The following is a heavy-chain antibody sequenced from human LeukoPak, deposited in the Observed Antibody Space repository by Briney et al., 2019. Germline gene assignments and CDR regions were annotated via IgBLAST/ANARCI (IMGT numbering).Heavy chain of an antibody. Sequence: PSETLSLTCTVSGGSISTSNYYWGWIRQPPGKGLEWIGSIYHSGSTYYNPSLKSRVTISVDTSKNQFSLKLSSVTAADTAVYYCARDEPSFPNWGQGTMVTVSS. J-gene: IGHJ3*02. CDR2: IYHSGST. D-gene: IGHD1-14*01. CDR3: ARDEPSFPN. V-gene: IGHV4-39*07. CDR1: GGSISTSNYY.